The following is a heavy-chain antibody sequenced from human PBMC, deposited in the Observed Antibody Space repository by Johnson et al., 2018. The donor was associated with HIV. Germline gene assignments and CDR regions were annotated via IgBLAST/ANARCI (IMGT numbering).Heavy chain of an antibody. J-gene: IGHJ3*02. V-gene: IGHV3-43*01. CDR1: GFTFDDYT. CDR3: AKGGLGHTDAFDI. D-gene: IGHD6-19*01. Sequence: VQLVESGGGVVQPGRSLRLSCAASGFTFDDYTMHWVRQAPGKGLEWVSGISWDGGSTYYGDSLTGRFTISRDNSKNSLYLQMNSLRSEDTALYYCAKGGLGHTDAFDIWGQGTMVTVSS. CDR2: ISWDGGST.